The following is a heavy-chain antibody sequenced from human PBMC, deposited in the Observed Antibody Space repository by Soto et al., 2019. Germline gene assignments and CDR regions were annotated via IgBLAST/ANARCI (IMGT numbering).Heavy chain of an antibody. Sequence: SGPTLVNPTQTLTLTCSFSGFSLTTGVGVGWIRQPPGKALEWLAIIYWNDDPRYSPSLKSRLTITKDTTKNQVVLTMTNMDPVDTATYYCAQRTPEYGMDVWGQGTMVTVSS. J-gene: IGHJ6*02. CDR2: IYWNDDP. CDR1: GFSLTTGVG. CDR3: AQRTPEYGMDV. V-gene: IGHV2-5*01.